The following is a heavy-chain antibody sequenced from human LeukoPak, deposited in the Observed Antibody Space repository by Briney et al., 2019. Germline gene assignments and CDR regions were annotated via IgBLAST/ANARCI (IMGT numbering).Heavy chain of an antibody. CDR2: LSSSGNYI. V-gene: IGHV3-21*01. Sequence: GGSLRLSCAACGLIFSSYSMNWVRQAPWRGREGVSSLSSSGNYIYYADSVKGRFTISRDNAKNSLYLQMNSLRAEDTAVHYCARGIPLYYGSDLYYFDYWGQGTLVTVSS. CDR1: GLIFSSYS. CDR3: ARGIPLYYGSDLYYFDY. D-gene: IGHD3-10*01. J-gene: IGHJ4*02.